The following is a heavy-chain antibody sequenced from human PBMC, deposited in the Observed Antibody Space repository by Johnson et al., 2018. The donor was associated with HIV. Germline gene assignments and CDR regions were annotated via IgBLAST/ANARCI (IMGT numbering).Heavy chain of an antibody. Sequence: VQLVESGGGLEQPGRSLRLSCAASGFTFDDYAMHWVRQAPGKGLEWVSGINWNGGTTGYADSVKGRFTISRDNSKNTLYLQMNSLRTEDTAMYYCAKGHSSGYPKDAFDLWGQGTMVTVSS. CDR2: INWNGGTT. V-gene: IGHV3-9*01. CDR3: AKGHSSGYPKDAFDL. D-gene: IGHD3-22*01. CDR1: GFTFDDYA. J-gene: IGHJ3*01.